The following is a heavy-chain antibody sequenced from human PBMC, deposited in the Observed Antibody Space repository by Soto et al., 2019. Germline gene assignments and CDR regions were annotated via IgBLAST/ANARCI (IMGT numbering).Heavy chain of an antibody. V-gene: IGHV1-3*01. CDR1: GYTFTSYA. D-gene: IGHD3-10*01. Sequence: ASVNVSCKASGYTFTSYAMHWVRQAPGQRLEWMGWINAGNGNTKYSQKFQGRVTITRDTSASTAYMELSSLRSEDTAVYYCASTPHYYGSGSYDGMIQYYYMDVRGKGTTVTISS. CDR3: ASTPHYYGSGSYDGMIQYYYMDV. CDR2: INAGNGNT. J-gene: IGHJ6*03.